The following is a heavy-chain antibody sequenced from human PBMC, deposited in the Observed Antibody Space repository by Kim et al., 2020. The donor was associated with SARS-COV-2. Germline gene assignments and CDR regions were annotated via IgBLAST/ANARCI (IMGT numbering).Heavy chain of an antibody. V-gene: IGHV3-30*04. CDR1: GFSFSSYT. Sequence: GGSLRLSCAASGFSFSSYTMHWVRQAPGKGLEWVAVISYDGSDKYYVDSVKGRFTISRDNSKNTLYLQMNGLRAEDTAVYYCARDGPPVCGGDCYSFDYWGQGTLVTVSS. J-gene: IGHJ4*02. D-gene: IGHD2-21*02. CDR3: ARDGPPVCGGDCYSFDY. CDR2: ISYDGSDK.